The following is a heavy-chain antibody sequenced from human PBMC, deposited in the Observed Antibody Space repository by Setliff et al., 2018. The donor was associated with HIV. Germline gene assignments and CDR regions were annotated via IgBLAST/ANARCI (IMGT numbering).Heavy chain of an antibody. CDR2: MNPNSGNT. D-gene: IGHD6-19*01. CDR3: ARGAWYTSGWYSRRYLDV. J-gene: IGHJ6*03. CDR1: GYTFTSSD. V-gene: IGHV1-8*02. Sequence: ASVKVSCKASGYTFTSSDINWVRQATGQGLEWMGWMNPNSGNTGYAQKFQGRVTMTRDTSIRTAYMELSSLRSEDTAVYYCARGAWYTSGWYSRRYLDVWGKGTTVTVSS.